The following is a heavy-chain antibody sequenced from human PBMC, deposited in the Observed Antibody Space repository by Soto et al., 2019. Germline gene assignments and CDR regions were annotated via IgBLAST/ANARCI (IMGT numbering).Heavy chain of an antibody. CDR1: GFIFTTSD. Sequence: EVQLVESEGGLVQPGGSLRLSCEASGFIFTTSDMSWVRQAPGKGLEWISSITITGDTTHYADSVKGRFTISRDNSRNPVDLQMNRLRVDHTAVNYWAKGGGGDHGYWGQGTLVAVSS. CDR3: AKGGGGDHGY. J-gene: IGHJ4*02. CDR2: ITITGDTT. V-gene: IGHV3-23*04. D-gene: IGHD2-21*02.